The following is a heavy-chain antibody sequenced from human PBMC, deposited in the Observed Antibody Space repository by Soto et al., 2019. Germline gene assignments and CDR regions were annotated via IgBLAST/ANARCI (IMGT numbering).Heavy chain of an antibody. CDR1: GRPISSYY. CDR3: ARAGYCSSTSCYGAYGMDV. J-gene: IGHJ6*02. Sequence: PSETLSLTCTVSGRPISSYYWSWIRQPPGKGLEWIGYIYYSGSTNYNPSLKSRVTISVDTSKNQFSLKLSSVTAADTAVYYCARAGYCSSTSCYGAYGMDVWGQGTTVTVSS. D-gene: IGHD2-2*01. CDR2: IYYSGST. V-gene: IGHV4-59*01.